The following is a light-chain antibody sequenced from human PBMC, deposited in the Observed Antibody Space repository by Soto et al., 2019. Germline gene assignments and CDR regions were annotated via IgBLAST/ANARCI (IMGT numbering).Light chain of an antibody. CDR1: QGFXSN. J-gene: IGKJ1*01. CDR3: QQYGDSLTWT. CDR2: GAS. Sequence: IVMTQCPATLSVSPGERATLSCRASQGFXSNFDWYKQKPGQAPRFLIXGASTRATGIPVRFSGSGSGKEFTLSISRLEPEDFAVYYCQQYGDSLTWTFGQGTKVDIK. V-gene: IGKV3-15*01.